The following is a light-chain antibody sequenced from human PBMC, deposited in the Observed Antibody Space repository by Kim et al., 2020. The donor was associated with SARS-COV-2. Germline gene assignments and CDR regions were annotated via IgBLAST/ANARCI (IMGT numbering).Light chain of an antibody. V-gene: IGKV3-20*01. CDR3: QQYHSSLLT. Sequence: EIVLTQSPGTLSLSPGERATLSCRASQSFSSNYLAWYQQKPGQAPRLLIYGASSRATGIPDRFSGSGSGADFTLTISRLEPEDVAVYYCQQYHSSLLTFGGGTKLEI. CDR2: GAS. J-gene: IGKJ4*01. CDR1: QSFSSNY.